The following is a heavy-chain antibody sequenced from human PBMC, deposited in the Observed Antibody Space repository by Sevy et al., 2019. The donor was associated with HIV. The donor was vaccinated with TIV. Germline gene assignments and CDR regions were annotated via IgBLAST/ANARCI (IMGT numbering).Heavy chain of an antibody. CDR3: AKGDSGWFRRENGDDLPFGGTYFQH. D-gene: IGHD6-19*01. Sequence: GGSLRLSCAASGFTFDDYAMHWVRQAPGKGLEWVSGISWNSGSIGYADSVKGRFTISRDNAKNSLYLQMNRLRAEDTALYYCAKGDSGWFRRENGDDLPFGGTYFQHWGQGTLVTVSS. CDR1: GFTFDDYA. CDR2: ISWNSGSI. J-gene: IGHJ1*01. V-gene: IGHV3-9*01.